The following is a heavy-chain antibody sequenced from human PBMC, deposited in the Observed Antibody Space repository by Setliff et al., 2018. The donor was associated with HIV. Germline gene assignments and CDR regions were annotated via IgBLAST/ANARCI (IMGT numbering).Heavy chain of an antibody. J-gene: IGHJ4*02. Sequence: SETLSLTCAVYGGSFSDNYWSWIRQSPGKGLEWIGEINHSGRTKYSPSLRSRVSISVETSKNQFSLRVNSVTAADTAVYYCARGAELLWFGELHNIPYFDYWGQGTLVTVPQ. D-gene: IGHD3-10*01. CDR3: ARGAELLWFGELHNIPYFDY. CDR1: GGSFSDNY. CDR2: INHSGRT. V-gene: IGHV4-34*01.